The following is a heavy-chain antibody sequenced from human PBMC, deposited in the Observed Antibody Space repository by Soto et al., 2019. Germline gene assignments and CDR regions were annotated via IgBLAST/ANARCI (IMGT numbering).Heavy chain of an antibody. Sequence: QVQLVESGGGVVQPGRSLRLSCAASGFTFSSYAMHWVRQAPGKGLEWVAVISYDGSNKYYADSVKGRFTISRDNSKNTLYLQMNSLRAEDTAVYYCARASPYAEMVRGVIGRNWFDPWGQGTLVTVSS. CDR1: GFTFSSYA. CDR2: ISYDGSNK. D-gene: IGHD3-10*01. CDR3: ARASPYAEMVRGVIGRNWFDP. J-gene: IGHJ5*02. V-gene: IGHV3-30-3*01.